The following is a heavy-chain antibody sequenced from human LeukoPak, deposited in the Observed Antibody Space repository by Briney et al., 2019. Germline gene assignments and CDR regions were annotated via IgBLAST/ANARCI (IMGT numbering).Heavy chain of an antibody. Sequence: SETLSLTCTVSGGSISSYYWSWIRQPPGKGLEWIGYIYYSGTTNYNPSLKSRVTLSVDTSKNQFSLKLTSVTAADTAVYYCARDGIAVAKVGYYYMDVWGKGTTVTISS. J-gene: IGHJ6*03. V-gene: IGHV4-59*12. CDR2: IYYSGTT. CDR3: ARDGIAVAKVGYYYMDV. D-gene: IGHD6-19*01. CDR1: GGSISSYY.